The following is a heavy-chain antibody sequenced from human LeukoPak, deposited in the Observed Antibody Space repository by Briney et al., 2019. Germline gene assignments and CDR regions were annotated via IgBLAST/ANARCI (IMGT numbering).Heavy chain of an antibody. CDR1: GFTFSSYA. CDR3: AKDSGYGGDSNDAFDI. V-gene: IGHV3-23*01. J-gene: IGHJ3*02. Sequence: GGSLRLSCAASGFTFSSYAMSWVRQAPGKGLEWVSAISGSGGSTYYADSVKGRFTISRDNSKNTLYLQVRSLRAEDTAVYYCAKDSGYGGDSNDAFDIWGQGTMVTVSS. CDR2: ISGSGGST. D-gene: IGHD4-23*01.